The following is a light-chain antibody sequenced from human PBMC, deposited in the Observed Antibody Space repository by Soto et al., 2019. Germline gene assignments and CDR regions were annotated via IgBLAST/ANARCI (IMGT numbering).Light chain of an antibody. CDR3: TSYAGSNNFFYV. CDR1: SSDVGGYNY. J-gene: IGLJ1*01. V-gene: IGLV2-8*01. Sequence: QSALTQPPSAPGSPGQSVTISCTGTSSDVGGYNYVSWYQQHPGKAPKLMIYEVSKRPSGVPDRFSGSKSGNTASLTVSGLQAEDEADYYCTSYAGSNNFFYVFGTGTKLTGL. CDR2: EVS.